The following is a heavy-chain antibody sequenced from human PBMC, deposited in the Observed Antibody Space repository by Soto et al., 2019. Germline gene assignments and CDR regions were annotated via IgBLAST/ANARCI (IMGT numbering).Heavy chain of an antibody. CDR2: IESKTDGGTT. Sequence: GGSLRLSCAASGFTFSNAWMSWVRQAPGKGLEWVGRIESKTDGGTTDYAAPVKGRFTNSRDDSKNTLYPQMNSLKTEYTAVYYCTTELSCYDYYWGQGTLVTVSS. D-gene: IGHD5-12*01. V-gene: IGHV3-15*04. CDR3: TTELSCYDYY. J-gene: IGHJ4*02. CDR1: GFTFSNAW.